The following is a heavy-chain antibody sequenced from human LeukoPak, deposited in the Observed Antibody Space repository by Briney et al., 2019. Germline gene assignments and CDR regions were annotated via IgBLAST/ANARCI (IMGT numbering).Heavy chain of an antibody. CDR1: GGSFSGYF. D-gene: IGHD3-10*01. CDR3: ARGREVWFRELFYFDY. J-gene: IGHJ4*02. Sequence: SETLSLTCGVYGGSFSGYFWTWIRQPPGEGLVWIGEINHSGNTNYNPSLKRRVTISLDTSKNQFSLNLSSVTAADTAVYYCARGREVWFRELFYFDYWGQGSLVTVSS. V-gene: IGHV4-34*01. CDR2: INHSGNT.